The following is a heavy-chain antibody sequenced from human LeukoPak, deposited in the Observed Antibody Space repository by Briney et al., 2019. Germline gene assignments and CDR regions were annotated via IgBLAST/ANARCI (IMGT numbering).Heavy chain of an antibody. V-gene: IGHV4-34*01. CDR1: GGSFSGYY. CDR2: INHSGST. J-gene: IGHJ4*02. D-gene: IGHD6-13*01. CDR3: AGEQSIAAAVATISR. Sequence: SETLSLTCAVYGGSFSGYYWSGIRQPPGKGLEWIGEINHSGSTNYNPSLKSRVTISVDTSKNQFSLKLSSVTAADTAVYYCAGEQSIAAAVATISRWGQGTLVTASS.